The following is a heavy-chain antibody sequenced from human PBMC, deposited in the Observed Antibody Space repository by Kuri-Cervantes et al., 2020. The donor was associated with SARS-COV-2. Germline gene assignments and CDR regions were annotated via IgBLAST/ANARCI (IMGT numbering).Heavy chain of an antibody. CDR3: ARDRSTIPDAFDI. J-gene: IGHJ3*02. CDR1: GYTFTNYY. D-gene: IGHD2-2*01. Sequence: ASVKVSCKASGYTFTNYYMHWVRQAPGQGLEWMGWINPNGGGTNYAQKFQGRVTMTRDTSISTAYMELSRLRSDDTAVYYCARDRSTIPDAFDIWGQGTMVTVSS. V-gene: IGHV1-2*02. CDR2: INPNGGGT.